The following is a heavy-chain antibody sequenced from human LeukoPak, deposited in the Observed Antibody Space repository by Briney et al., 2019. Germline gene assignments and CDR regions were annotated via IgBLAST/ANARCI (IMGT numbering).Heavy chain of an antibody. Sequence: ASVKVSCKASGYTFIGYYIHWVRQATGQGLEWMGWMNPNSGNTGYAQKFQGRVTMTRNTSISTAYMELSSLRSEDTAVYYCARGVTMVRGVRTIFFDYWGQGTLVTVSS. CDR2: MNPNSGNT. CDR3: ARGVTMVRGVRTIFFDY. J-gene: IGHJ4*02. V-gene: IGHV1-8*02. CDR1: GYTFIGYY. D-gene: IGHD3-10*01.